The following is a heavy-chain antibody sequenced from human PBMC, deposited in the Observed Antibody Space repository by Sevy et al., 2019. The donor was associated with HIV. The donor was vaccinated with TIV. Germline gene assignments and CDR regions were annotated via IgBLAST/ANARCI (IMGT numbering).Heavy chain of an antibody. CDR1: GFTFRDYP. CDR3: AREHTGSFPDF. J-gene: IGHJ4*02. D-gene: IGHD1-26*01. Sequence: GGSLRLSCAASGFTFRDYPMNWIRQAPGKGLEWLSHISRASDSIYYADSVMGRFTVSRDNAKNSLYLQMDRLSDEDTAIYYCAREHTGSFPDFWGQGTLVTVSS. CDR2: ISRASDSI. V-gene: IGHV3-48*02.